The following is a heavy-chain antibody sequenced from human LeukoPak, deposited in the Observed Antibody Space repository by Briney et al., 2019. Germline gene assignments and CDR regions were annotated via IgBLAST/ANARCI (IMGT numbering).Heavy chain of an antibody. CDR1: GFTVSSNY. CDR2: IIGSGSST. V-gene: IGHV3-23*01. CDR3: AKDRAQQLVLDF. J-gene: IGHJ4*02. D-gene: IGHD6-13*01. Sequence: GGSLRLSCAASGFTVSSNYMSWVRQAPGKGLEWVSAIIGSGSSTYYADSVKGRFTISRDNSKNTLFLQVNSLRAEDTAVYYCAKDRAQQLVLDFWGQGTLVTVSS.